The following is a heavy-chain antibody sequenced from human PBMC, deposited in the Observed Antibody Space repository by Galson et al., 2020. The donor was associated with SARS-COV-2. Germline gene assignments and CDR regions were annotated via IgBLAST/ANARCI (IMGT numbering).Heavy chain of an antibody. J-gene: IGHJ2*01. CDR3: VRDGEWYFDV. Sequence: GESLKISCVASGFTLGRSWMHWIRQASGEGLVWVAHINNDGSGTSSAASVKGRFTVSRDNAKNTVDLQMNSLRAEDTAMYYCVRDGEWYFDVWGRGTLVRVSS. CDR1: GFTLGRSW. V-gene: IGHV3-74*01. CDR2: INNDGSGT. D-gene: IGHD4-17*01.